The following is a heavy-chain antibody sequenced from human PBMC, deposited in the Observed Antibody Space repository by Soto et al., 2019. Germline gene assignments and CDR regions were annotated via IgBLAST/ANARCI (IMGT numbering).Heavy chain of an antibody. J-gene: IGHJ5*02. CDR1: GFTVSSNY. D-gene: IGHD1-1*01. CDR2: IYSGGST. V-gene: IGHV3-66*01. Sequence: VQPVESGGGLVQPGGSLRLSCAASGFTVSSNYMSWVRQAPGKGLEWVSVIYSGGSTYYADSVKGRFTISRDNSKNTLYLQMNSLRAEDTAVYYCAREEGWNARYNWFDPWGQGTLVTVSS. CDR3: AREEGWNARYNWFDP.